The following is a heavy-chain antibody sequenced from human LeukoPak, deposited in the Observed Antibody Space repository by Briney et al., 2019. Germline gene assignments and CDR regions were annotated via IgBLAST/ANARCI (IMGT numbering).Heavy chain of an antibody. CDR3: AASYYDTLNGLDY. J-gene: IGHJ4*02. D-gene: IGHD3-9*01. Sequence: LSETLSLTCTVSGGSISSGDYYWSWIRQPPGKGLEWIGYIYYSGSTHYNPSLKSRVTISVDTSKNQFSLKLSSVTAADTAVFFCAASYYDTLNGLDYWGQGTRVTVSS. CDR1: GGSISSGDYY. V-gene: IGHV4-30-4*01. CDR2: IYYSGST.